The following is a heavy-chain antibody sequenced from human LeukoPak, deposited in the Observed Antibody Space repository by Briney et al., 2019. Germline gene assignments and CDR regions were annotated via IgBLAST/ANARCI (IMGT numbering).Heavy chain of an antibody. Sequence: GGSLRLSCAASGFTLSGYWMHWVRQAPGKGLVWVSHINSDGTNTRYADSVKGRFTISRDNARNTLYLQMRSLRADDTAVYYCARIGSNAALDYWGQGTLVTVSS. CDR1: GFTLSGYW. J-gene: IGHJ4*02. D-gene: IGHD6-13*01. V-gene: IGHV3-74*01. CDR2: INSDGTNT. CDR3: ARIGSNAALDY.